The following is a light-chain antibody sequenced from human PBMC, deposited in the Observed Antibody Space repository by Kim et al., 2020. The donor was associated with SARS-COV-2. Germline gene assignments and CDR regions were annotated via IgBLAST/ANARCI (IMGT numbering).Light chain of an antibody. CDR2: DVS. CDR1: SSDVGGYNV. CDR3: CSYAGSYRW. Sequence: PWQSVTIFCRGTSSDVGGYNVVSWYQQHPSKAPKLMVYDVSKRPSGVPDRFSGSKSGNTASLTISGLQAEDEADYYCCSYAGSYRWFGGGTQLTVL. V-gene: IGLV2-11*01. J-gene: IGLJ3*02.